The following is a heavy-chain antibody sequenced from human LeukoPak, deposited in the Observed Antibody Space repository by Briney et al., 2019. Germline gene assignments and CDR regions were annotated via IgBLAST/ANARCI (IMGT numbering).Heavy chain of an antibody. CDR1: GFTFSSYW. Sequence: GGSLRLSCAASGFTFSSYWMSWVRQALGKGLEWVANIKGDGSAKYYVDSVKGRFTITRDNAKSSLFLQMNSLRAEDTAVYYCARLVLSRTWFDDFWGQGTLATVSS. V-gene: IGHV3-7*01. J-gene: IGHJ4*02. CDR2: IKGDGSAK. CDR3: ARLVLSRTWFDDF. D-gene: IGHD6-13*01.